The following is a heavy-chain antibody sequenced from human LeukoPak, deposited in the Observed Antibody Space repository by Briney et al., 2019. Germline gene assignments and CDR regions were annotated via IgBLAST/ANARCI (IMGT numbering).Heavy chain of an antibody. J-gene: IGHJ5*02. CDR1: GGSISSSSYY. D-gene: IGHD3-16*01. CDR3: ARGLNWGSNWFDP. V-gene: IGHV4-39*06. CDR2: IYYSGST. Sequence: PSETLSLTCTVSGGSISSSSYYWGWIRQPPGKGLEWIGSIYYSGSTYYNPSLKSRVTISVDTSKNQFPLKLSSVTAADTVVYYCARGLNWGSNWFDPWGQGTLVTVSS.